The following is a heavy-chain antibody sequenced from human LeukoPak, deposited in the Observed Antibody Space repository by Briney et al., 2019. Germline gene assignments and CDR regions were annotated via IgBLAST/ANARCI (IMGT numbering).Heavy chain of an antibody. CDR3: AKDQRGFSYGYSYLFDP. CDR1: GFTFSSYG. CDR2: ILYDGSNK. V-gene: IGHV3-30*02. D-gene: IGHD5-18*01. Sequence: GGSLRLSCAASGFTFSSYGMHWVRQAPGKGLEWVTFILYDGSNKYYADSVKGRFTISRDNSKNTLYLQMNSLRAEDTAVYYCAKDQRGFSYGYSYLFDPRGQGTLVTVSS. J-gene: IGHJ5*02.